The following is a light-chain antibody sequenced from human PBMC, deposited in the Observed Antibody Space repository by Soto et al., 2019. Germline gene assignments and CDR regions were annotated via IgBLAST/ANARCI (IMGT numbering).Light chain of an antibody. J-gene: IGKJ1*01. CDR1: QSIDTW. CDR3: QQYGSSPRT. Sequence: DVQMTQSPSTLSAFVGDTVTITCRASQSIDTWLAWHQQKPGKAPKLLIYKASSLASGVPSRFSGSGSGSEFTLTISRLEPEDFAVYYCQQYGSSPRTFGQGTKVDIK. CDR2: KAS. V-gene: IGKV1-5*03.